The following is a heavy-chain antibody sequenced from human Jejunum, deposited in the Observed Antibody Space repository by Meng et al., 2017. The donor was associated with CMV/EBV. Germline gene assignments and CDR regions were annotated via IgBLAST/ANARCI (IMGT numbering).Heavy chain of an antibody. Sequence: CAASGFTFSTYWMTWVRQAPGKGLEWVANIKQDGSEKYYVDSVKGRFTISRDNAKNSLFLQMNSLRAEDTAMYYCARNARGSGYWGQGTLVTVSS. J-gene: IGHJ4*02. CDR2: IKQDGSEK. D-gene: IGHD3-10*01. CDR3: ARNARGSGY. CDR1: GFTFSTYW. V-gene: IGHV3-7*01.